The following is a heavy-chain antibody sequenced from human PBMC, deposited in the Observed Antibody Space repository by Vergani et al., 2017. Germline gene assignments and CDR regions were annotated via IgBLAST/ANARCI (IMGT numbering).Heavy chain of an antibody. D-gene: IGHD6-25*01. CDR3: ARVDTQVPATSHFYYMDV. Sequence: QVQLQESGPGLVKPSQTLSPTCAVSGGSISSGDHCWTWIRQRPGKGLERIGYIFYSGTTYDNPSLRSRLTISVDTSQNQFSLKLRSVTAADTAVYYCARVDTQVPATSHFYYMDVWGKGTPVIVSS. CDR1: GGSISSGDHC. V-gene: IGHV4-31*11. CDR2: IFYSGTT. J-gene: IGHJ6*03.